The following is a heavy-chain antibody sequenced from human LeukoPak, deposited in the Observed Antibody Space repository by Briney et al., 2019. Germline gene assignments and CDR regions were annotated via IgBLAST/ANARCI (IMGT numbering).Heavy chain of an antibody. Sequence: SETLSLTRTVSGGSISSSSYYWGWIRQPPGKGLQWIGTVYYNGATQYNPSLQSRVTISVDTSKNQFSLKLRSVTAADTAVYYCAREGTYTSTSYFFDYWGQGALVTVSS. CDR3: AREGTYTSTSYFFDY. CDR2: VYYNGAT. CDR1: GGSISSSSYY. D-gene: IGHD6-13*01. J-gene: IGHJ4*02. V-gene: IGHV4-39*07.